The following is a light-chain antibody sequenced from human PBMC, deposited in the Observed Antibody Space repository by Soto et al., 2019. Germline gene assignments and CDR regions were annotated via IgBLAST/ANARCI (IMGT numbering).Light chain of an antibody. Sequence: IVLTQSPGNLSLSPGERATLSCRASQSVSSSYLAWYQQKPGQAPRLLIYGASSRATGIPDRFSGSGAGTDFTLTISRLEPEDFAVYYCQQYGSSPVTFGQGTKVDI. V-gene: IGKV3-20*01. J-gene: IGKJ1*01. CDR2: GAS. CDR1: QSVSSSY. CDR3: QQYGSSPVT.